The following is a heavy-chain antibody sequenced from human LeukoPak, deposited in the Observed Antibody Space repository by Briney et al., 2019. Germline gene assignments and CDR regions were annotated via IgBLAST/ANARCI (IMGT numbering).Heavy chain of an antibody. CDR1: GDSISSGDYY. J-gene: IGHJ3*02. CDR2: ISSSGST. V-gene: IGHV4-61*02. Sequence: SETLSLTCTVSGDSISSGDYYWSWIRQPAGKGLEWIGRISSSGSTNYNPSLKSRVTISVDTSKNQFSLKLSSVTAADTAVYYCARGDYCGGDCRYAFDIWGQGTMVTVSS. CDR3: ARGDYCGGDCRYAFDI. D-gene: IGHD2-21*02.